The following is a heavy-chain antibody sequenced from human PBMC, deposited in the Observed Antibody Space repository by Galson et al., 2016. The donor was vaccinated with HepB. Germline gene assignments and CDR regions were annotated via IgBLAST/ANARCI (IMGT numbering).Heavy chain of an antibody. CDR2: ITGTGGGT. CDR3: ARDGDVDTAMVTPELDY. J-gene: IGHJ4*02. Sequence: SLRLSCAASGITFSSYALSWVRQAPGKGLEWVSAITGTGGGTYYADSVKGRFTISRDNSKNTVYLQMNSLRAEDTAVYYCARDGDVDTAMVTPELDYWGQGTLVTVSS. CDR1: GITFSSYA. V-gene: IGHV3-23*01. D-gene: IGHD5-18*01.